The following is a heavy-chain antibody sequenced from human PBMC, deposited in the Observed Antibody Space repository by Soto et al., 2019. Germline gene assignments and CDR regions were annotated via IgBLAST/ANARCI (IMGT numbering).Heavy chain of an antibody. CDR1: GYSFTIYL. CDR3: ARSGPRGYCSSTSCYYFDY. Sequence: GESLKISCNGSGYSFTIYLIGWVRQMPGKGLEWMGIIYPGDSDTRYSPSFQGQVTISADKSISTAYLQWSSLKASDTAMYYCARSGPRGYCSSTSCYYFDYWGQGTLVTVSS. V-gene: IGHV5-51*01. J-gene: IGHJ4*02. D-gene: IGHD2-2*01. CDR2: IYPGDSDT.